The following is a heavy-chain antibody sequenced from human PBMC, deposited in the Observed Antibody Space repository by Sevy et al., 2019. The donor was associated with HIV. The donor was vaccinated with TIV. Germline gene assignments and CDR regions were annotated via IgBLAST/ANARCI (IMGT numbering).Heavy chain of an antibody. Sequence: ASVKVSCKASGGTFSSYAISWVRQAPGQGLEWMGGIIPIFGTANYARKFQGRVTITADKSTSTAYLELSSLRYEDTAVYYCTRNFFTSSTESMLGGPWGYYYYYMDVWGKGTTVTVSS. CDR3: TRNFFTSSTESMLGGPWGYYYYYMDV. J-gene: IGHJ6*03. CDR2: IIPIFGTA. V-gene: IGHV1-69*06. D-gene: IGHD2-2*01. CDR1: GGTFSSYA.